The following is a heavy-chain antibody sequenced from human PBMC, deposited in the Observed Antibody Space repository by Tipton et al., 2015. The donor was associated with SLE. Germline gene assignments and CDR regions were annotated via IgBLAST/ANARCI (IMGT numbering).Heavy chain of an antibody. J-gene: IGHJ4*02. Sequence: TLSLTCTVSSGYMTNYFWSWIRQPPGKGLEWIGYIYYRGSTNYNPSLKSRVTISVDTSKNQFSLKLSSVTAADTAVYYCARPSKCTGDVCYGYFDCWGQGTLVTVSS. CDR2: IYYRGST. CDR1: SGYMTNYF. D-gene: IGHD2-8*02. CDR3: ARPSKCTGDVCYGYFDC. V-gene: IGHV4-59*01.